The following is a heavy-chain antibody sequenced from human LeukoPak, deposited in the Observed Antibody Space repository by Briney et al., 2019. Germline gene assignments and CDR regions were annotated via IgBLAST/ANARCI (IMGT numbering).Heavy chain of an antibody. J-gene: IGHJ4*02. CDR1: GFTFSAYA. D-gene: IGHD5-18*01. V-gene: IGHV3-30-3*01. CDR2: ISYDGSNK. CDR3: ARVAYSYGFDY. Sequence: PGGSPRLSCAASGFTFSAYAMHWVRQAPGKGLEWVAVISYDGSNKYYADSVKGRFTISRDNPKSTLYLQMNSLKAEDTAVYYCARVAYSYGFDYWGQGTLVTVSS.